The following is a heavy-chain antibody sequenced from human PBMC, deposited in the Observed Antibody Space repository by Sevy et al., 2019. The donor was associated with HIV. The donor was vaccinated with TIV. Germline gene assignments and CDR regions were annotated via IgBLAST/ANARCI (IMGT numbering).Heavy chain of an antibody. CDR1: GFTFSSYE. V-gene: IGHV3-48*03. Sequence: GESLKISCAASGFTFSSYEMNWVRQAPGKGLEWVSYISSSGSTIYYADSVKGRFTISRDNAKNSLYLQMNSLRAEDTAVYYCAREELMVRGVIKNAPFDYWGQGTLVTVSS. CDR3: AREELMVRGVIKNAPFDY. J-gene: IGHJ4*02. CDR2: ISSSGSTI. D-gene: IGHD3-10*01.